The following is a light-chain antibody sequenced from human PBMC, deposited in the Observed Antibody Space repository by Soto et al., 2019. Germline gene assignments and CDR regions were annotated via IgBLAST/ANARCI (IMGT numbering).Light chain of an antibody. J-gene: IGKJ1*01. CDR1: QNVLYSSNNKNY. Sequence: DIVMTQSPDSLAVSLGERATINCKSSQNVLYSSNNKNYLAWYQQKLGQPPKLLIRWASSRESGVPDRFRGSGSGTDFTLTISSLQAEDVAVYYCQQYYSTPWTFGQGTKVDIK. V-gene: IGKV4-1*01. CDR2: WAS. CDR3: QQYYSTPWT.